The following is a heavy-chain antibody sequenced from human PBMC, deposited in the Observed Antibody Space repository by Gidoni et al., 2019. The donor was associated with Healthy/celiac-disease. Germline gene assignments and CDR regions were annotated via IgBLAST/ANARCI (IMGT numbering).Heavy chain of an antibody. J-gene: IGHJ3*02. D-gene: IGHD3-16*01. V-gene: IGHV1-69*01. Sequence: QVQLVQSGAEVKKPGSSVKVSCKASGGTFSSYALSWVRQAPGQGLEWMGGIIPICGTANYEQKFQGRVTITADESTSTAYMELSSLRSEDTAVYYCASPFYDYVKHRDDAFDIWGQGTMVTVSS. CDR3: ASPFYDYVKHRDDAFDI. CDR2: IIPICGTA. CDR1: GGTFSSYA.